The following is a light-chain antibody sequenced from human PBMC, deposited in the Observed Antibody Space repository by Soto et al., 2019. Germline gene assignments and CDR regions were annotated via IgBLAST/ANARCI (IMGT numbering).Light chain of an antibody. Sequence: EVLMTQSPATLSVSPGERATLSCRASQSVSSNLAWYQQRPGQAPSPLIYDASTRATGVPARFSGSGSGTEFTLTISSLQSEDFAVYYCQQYNYRPPTFGGGTKVEIK. CDR3: QQYNYRPPT. CDR1: QSVSSN. CDR2: DAS. J-gene: IGKJ4*01. V-gene: IGKV3-15*01.